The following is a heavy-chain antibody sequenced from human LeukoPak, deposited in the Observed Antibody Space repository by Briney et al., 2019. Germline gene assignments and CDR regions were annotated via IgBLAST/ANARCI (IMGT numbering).Heavy chain of an antibody. D-gene: IGHD4-11*01. CDR3: ARASYSDYVVNY. CDR2: FYHSGGT. V-gene: IGHV4-38-2*02. Sequence: PAETLSLTCTVSGYSISSGFYWGWIRQPPGKGLEWVGTFYHSGGTHDNPSLKSRVTISVDTSKNQFSLRLSSVTVADTAVYFCARASYSDYVVNYWGQGILVTVSS. J-gene: IGHJ4*02. CDR1: GYSISSGFY.